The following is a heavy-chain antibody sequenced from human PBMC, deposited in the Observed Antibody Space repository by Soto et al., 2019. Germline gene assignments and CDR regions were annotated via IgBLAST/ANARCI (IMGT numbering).Heavy chain of an antibody. CDR2: ISYDGDSK. Sequence: QVQLVESGGGVVQPGKSLRLSCAASGFTFSRYALHWVRQAPGKGLEWVAVISYDGDSKYYADSVKGRFTISRDNSKDTLYLQMNSVRTEDTAVYYCASPSTVAGRDGGFDIWGQGTIVTVSS. V-gene: IGHV3-30-3*01. J-gene: IGHJ3*02. CDR1: GFTFSRYA. D-gene: IGHD6-19*01. CDR3: ASPSTVAGRDGGFDI.